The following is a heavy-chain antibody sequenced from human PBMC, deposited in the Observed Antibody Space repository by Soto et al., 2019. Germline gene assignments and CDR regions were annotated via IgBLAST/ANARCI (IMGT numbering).Heavy chain of an antibody. CDR1: GFSFGRYA. CDR2: ISGSDGKT. D-gene: IGHD3-3*01. V-gene: IGHV3-23*01. J-gene: IGHJ4*02. CDR3: ARWSYLDY. Sequence: HPGGSLRLSCAASGFSFGRYALSWVRQAPGKGLEWVSTISGSDGKTFYADSVKGRFSISRDTSQNTLYLQMNSLRADDTAIYYCARWSYLDYWGQGTRVTVSS.